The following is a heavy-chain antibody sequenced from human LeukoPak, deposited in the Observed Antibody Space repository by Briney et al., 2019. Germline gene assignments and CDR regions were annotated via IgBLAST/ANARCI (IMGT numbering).Heavy chain of an antibody. CDR1: GFTFDEHD. CDR3: AKRSGAPNNFDY. Sequence: GGSLRLSCAASGFTFDEHDMFWVRQVPGKGLEWVCLISKDGGNKQYADSVKGRFSVSRDNNRDSLSLQMNSLRSEDTALYFCAKRSGAPNNFDYWGQGALVTVSS. V-gene: IGHV3-43*02. CDR2: ISKDGGNK. J-gene: IGHJ4*02. D-gene: IGHD1-1*01.